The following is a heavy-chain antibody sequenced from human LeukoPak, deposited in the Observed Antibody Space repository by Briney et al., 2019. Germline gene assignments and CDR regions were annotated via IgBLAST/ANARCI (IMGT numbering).Heavy chain of an antibody. CDR2: IYYSGST. CDR1: GGSISSYY. CDR3: ARGGYDSKGDY. D-gene: IGHD5-12*01. Sequence: PSETLSLTCTVSGGSISSYYWSWIRQPPGKGLEWIGYIYYSGSTNYNPSLKSRVTISVDASKNQFSLKLSSVTAADTAVYYCARGGYDSKGDYWGQGTLVTVSS. V-gene: IGHV4-59*01. J-gene: IGHJ4*02.